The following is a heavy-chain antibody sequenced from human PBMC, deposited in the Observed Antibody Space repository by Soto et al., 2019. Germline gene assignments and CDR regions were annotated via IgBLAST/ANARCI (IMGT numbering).Heavy chain of an antibody. D-gene: IGHD4-17*01. J-gene: IGHJ6*02. CDR1: GGTFSSYA. CDR3: ARSSVNTDYYYYGMDV. Sequence: SVKVSCKASGGTFSSYAISWVRQAPGQGLEWMGGIIPIFGTANYAQKFQGRVTITADKSTSTAYMELSSLRSEDTAVYYCARSSVNTDYYYYGMDVWGQGTTVTVSS. V-gene: IGHV1-69*06. CDR2: IIPIFGTA.